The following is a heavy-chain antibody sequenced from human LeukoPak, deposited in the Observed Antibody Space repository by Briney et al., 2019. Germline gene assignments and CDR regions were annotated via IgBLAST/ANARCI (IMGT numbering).Heavy chain of an antibody. J-gene: IGHJ6*03. CDR1: GGTFSSYA. CDR2: IIPIFGTA. Sequence: ASVKVSCKASGGTFSSYAISWVRQAPGQGLEWMGRIIPIFGTANYAQKFQGRVTITTDESTSTAYMELSSLRSEDTALSNFARAGGSYYYYMDVCGKGCSVTVSS. CDR3: ARAGGSYYYYMDV. V-gene: IGHV1-69*05.